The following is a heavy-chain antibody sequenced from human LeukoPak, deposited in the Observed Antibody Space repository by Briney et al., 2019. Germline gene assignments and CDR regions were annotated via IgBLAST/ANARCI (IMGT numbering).Heavy chain of an antibody. J-gene: IGHJ4*02. D-gene: IGHD1-26*01. CDR3: AGTYSGSYPYPFDY. V-gene: IGHV4-4*07. CDR2: IYTSGST. CDR1: GGSISSYY. Sequence: PSETLSLTCTVSGGSISSYYWSWIRQPAGKGLEWIGRIYTSGSTNYNPSLESRVTMSVDTSKNQFSLKLSSVTAADTAVYYCAGTYSGSYPYPFDYWGQGTLVTVSS.